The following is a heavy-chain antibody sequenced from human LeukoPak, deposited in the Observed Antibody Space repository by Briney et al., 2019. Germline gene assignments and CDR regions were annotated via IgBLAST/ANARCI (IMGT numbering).Heavy chain of an antibody. J-gene: IGHJ4*02. V-gene: IGHV4-59*01. CDR1: GGSISSYY. D-gene: IGHD4-17*01. CDR2: IYYSGST. CDR3: ASIGGYGDHFDY. Sequence: PETLSLTCTVSGGSISSYYWSWIRQPPGKGLEWIGYIYYSGSTNYNPSLKSRVTISVDTSKNQFSLKLSSVTAADTAVYYCASIGGYGDHFDYWGQGTLVTVSS.